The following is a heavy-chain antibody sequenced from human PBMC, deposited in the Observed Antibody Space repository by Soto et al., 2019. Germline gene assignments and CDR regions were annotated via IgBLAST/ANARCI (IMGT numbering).Heavy chain of an antibody. V-gene: IGHV3-64D*08. Sequence: PGGSLRLSCSASGFTFTSYPMHWVRQAPGKGLTYVSAITSNGGSTLYADSVKGRFTISRDNAKNTLHLQLSSLRAEDTAVYYCVKGTTLFGVLDVWGQGTTVTVSS. J-gene: IGHJ6*02. CDR2: ITSNGGST. CDR3: VKGTTLFGVLDV. CDR1: GFTFTSYP. D-gene: IGHD1-7*01.